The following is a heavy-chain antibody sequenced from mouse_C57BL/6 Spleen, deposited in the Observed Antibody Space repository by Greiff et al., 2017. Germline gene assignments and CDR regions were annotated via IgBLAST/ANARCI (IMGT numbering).Heavy chain of an antibody. Sequence: QVQLQQSGAELARPGASVKLSCKASGYTFTSYGISWVKQRTGQGLEWIGEIYPRSGNTYYNEKFKGKATLTADKSSSTAYMELRSLTSEDSAVYFCAIYYYGSGYAMDDWGQGTSVTVSS. V-gene: IGHV1-81*01. D-gene: IGHD1-1*01. CDR2: IYPRSGNT. CDR3: AIYYYGSGYAMDD. J-gene: IGHJ4*01. CDR1: GYTFTSYG.